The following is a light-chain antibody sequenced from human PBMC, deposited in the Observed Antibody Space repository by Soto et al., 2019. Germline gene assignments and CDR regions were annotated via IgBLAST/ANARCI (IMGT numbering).Light chain of an antibody. J-gene: IGKJ5*01. CDR3: QQYENLPT. Sequence: DIQMTQSPSSLPASVGDRVTISCRASQFINIYLNWYQQKPGKAPKLLIYDASNLEAGVPSRFRGSGSGTDFTFTISRLQPEDIATYYCQQYENLPTFGQGTRLEIK. CDR2: DAS. CDR1: QFINIY. V-gene: IGKV1-33*01.